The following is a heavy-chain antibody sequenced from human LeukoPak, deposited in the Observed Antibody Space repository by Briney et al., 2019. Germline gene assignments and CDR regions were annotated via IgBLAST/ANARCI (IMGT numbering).Heavy chain of an antibody. Sequence: GGSLRLSCAASGFTFRNYAMSWVRQAPGKGLEWVSAISGSGGTTYYADSVKGRFTISRDNAKNTLYLQMNSLRAEDTATLYCAKERGLVAGYAFDIWGQGTMVTVSS. V-gene: IGHV3-23*01. CDR3: AKERGLVAGYAFDI. J-gene: IGHJ3*02. CDR1: GFTFRNYA. CDR2: ISGSGGTT. D-gene: IGHD6-19*01.